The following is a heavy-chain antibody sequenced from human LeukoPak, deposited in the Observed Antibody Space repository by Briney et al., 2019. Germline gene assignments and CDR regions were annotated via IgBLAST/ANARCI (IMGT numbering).Heavy chain of an antibody. CDR1: GGSLRRTY. D-gene: IGHD3-22*01. J-gene: IGHJ4*02. CDR3: ARDGYCIDTSGYYYFAY. V-gene: IGHV4-4*07. Sequence: SETLSLTCTVSGGSLRRTYWSWIWPTAGKGLEWSGRIYSSGSTIYNPTLMSRVTRSVYTSKYQFSVKLSSVTAAYTAVYYWARDGYCIDTSGYYYFAYGGQGTLVTVSS. CDR2: IYSSGST.